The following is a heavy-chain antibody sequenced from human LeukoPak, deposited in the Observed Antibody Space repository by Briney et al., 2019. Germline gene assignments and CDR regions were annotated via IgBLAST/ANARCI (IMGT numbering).Heavy chain of an antibody. D-gene: IGHD3-22*01. J-gene: IGHJ4*02. CDR3: AREGGPMIVVAYFDY. CDR2: ISSSGSTI. V-gene: IGHV3-11*01. CDR1: GFTFSDYY. Sequence: GGSLRLPCAASGFTFSDYYMSWIRQAPGKGLEWVSYISSSGSTIYYADSVKGRFTISRDNAKNSLYLQMNSLRAEDTAVYYCAREGGPMIVVAYFDYWGQGTLVTVSS.